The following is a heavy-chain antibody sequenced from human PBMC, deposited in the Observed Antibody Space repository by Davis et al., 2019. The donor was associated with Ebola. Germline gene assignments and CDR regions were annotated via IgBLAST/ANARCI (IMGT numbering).Heavy chain of an antibody. V-gene: IGHV3-73*01. Sequence: KISCAASGFTFSGSAMHWVRQASGNGLEWVGRIRSKANSYATAYAASVKGRFTISRDDSKNTAYLQMNSLKTEDTAVYYCTIPSSGLDYWGQGTLVTVSS. CDR1: GFTFSGSA. J-gene: IGHJ4*02. CDR2: IRSKANSYAT. D-gene: IGHD2-8*02. CDR3: TIPSSGLDY.